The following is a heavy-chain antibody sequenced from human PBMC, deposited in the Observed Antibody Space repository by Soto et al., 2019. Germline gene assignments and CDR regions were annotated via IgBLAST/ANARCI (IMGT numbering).Heavy chain of an antibody. D-gene: IGHD2-2*01. Sequence: KTSETLSLTCAVYGGSFSGYYWSWIRQPPGKGLEWIGEINHSGSTNYNPSLKSRVTISVDTSKNQFSLKLSSVTAADTAVYYCARGFPRYCSSTSCYGRFGAFDIWGQGTMVTVSS. CDR1: GGSFSGYY. V-gene: IGHV4-34*01. CDR2: INHSGST. J-gene: IGHJ3*02. CDR3: ARGFPRYCSSTSCYGRFGAFDI.